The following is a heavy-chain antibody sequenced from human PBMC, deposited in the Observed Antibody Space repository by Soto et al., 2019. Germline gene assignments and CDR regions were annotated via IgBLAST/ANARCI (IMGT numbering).Heavy chain of an antibody. CDR2: IKQDGSET. V-gene: IGHV3-7*03. CDR1: GFTFSNYW. Sequence: GGSLRLSCAASGFTFSNYWMSWVRQAPGKGLEWVANIKQDGSETYYVDSLKGRFSVSRDNGKNSLYLQMNSLRAEDTAVYYCARGRYSSGWYPDYFDYWGQGTPVTVSS. CDR3: ARGRYSSGWYPDYFDY. D-gene: IGHD6-19*01. J-gene: IGHJ4*02.